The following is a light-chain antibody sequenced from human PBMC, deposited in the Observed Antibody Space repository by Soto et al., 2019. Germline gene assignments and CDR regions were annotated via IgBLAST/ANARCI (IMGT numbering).Light chain of an antibody. J-gene: IGKJ1*01. CDR1: QSVSNN. V-gene: IGKV3-15*01. Sequence: ILMTQSPATLSVSPGERATLSCRASQSVSNNLAWYQQKPGQAPRLLIYDASTRATGIPARFSGSGSGTEFTLNVSGLRSEDFAVYYCQQYNIWRPWKFGQGTKVEVK. CDR2: DAS. CDR3: QQYNIWRPWK.